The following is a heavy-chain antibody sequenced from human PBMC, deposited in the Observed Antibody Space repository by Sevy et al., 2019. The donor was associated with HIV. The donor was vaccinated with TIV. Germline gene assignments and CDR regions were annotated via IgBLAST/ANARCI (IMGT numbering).Heavy chain of an antibody. Sequence: GWSLRLSCAASGFNFSSYGMHWVRQAPGKGLEWVAVISYDGSSKYYADSVKGRFTISRDNSKNTVYLQINRLRAEDTAVYYCAKESGSYYDFWSGHDAFAIWGQGTMVTVSS. D-gene: IGHD3-3*01. V-gene: IGHV3-30*18. J-gene: IGHJ3*02. CDR3: AKESGSYYDFWSGHDAFAI. CDR1: GFNFSSYG. CDR2: ISYDGSSK.